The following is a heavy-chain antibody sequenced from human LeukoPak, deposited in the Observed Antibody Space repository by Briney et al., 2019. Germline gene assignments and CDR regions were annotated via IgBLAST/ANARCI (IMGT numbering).Heavy chain of an antibody. CDR3: ARDGDGDIHYFDY. CDR2: IIPIFGTA. D-gene: IGHD4-17*01. J-gene: IGHJ4*02. Sequence: ASVKVSCKASGGTFSSYAISWVRQAPGQGLEWMGGIIPIFGTANYAQKFQGRVTITRDTSASTAYMELSSLRSEDTAVYYCARDGDGDIHYFDYWGQGTLVTVSS. V-gene: IGHV1-69*05. CDR1: GGTFSSYA.